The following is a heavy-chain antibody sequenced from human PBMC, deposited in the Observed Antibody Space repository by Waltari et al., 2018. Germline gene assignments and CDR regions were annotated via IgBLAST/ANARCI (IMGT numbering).Heavy chain of an antibody. CDR1: GYTFTGYY. V-gene: IGHV1-2*02. D-gene: IGHD3-22*01. Sequence: QVQLVQSGAEVKNPGASMKVSCKASGYTFTGYYMHWVRQAPGQGLEWMGWVNPNSGGTNEAQKCQGRVTMTRDTSISTADMERSRLRSDDTAVYYCARIPDSFHSSDYFDYGGQGTLVTVSS. J-gene: IGHJ4*02. CDR2: VNPNSGGT. CDR3: ARIPDSFHSSDYFDY.